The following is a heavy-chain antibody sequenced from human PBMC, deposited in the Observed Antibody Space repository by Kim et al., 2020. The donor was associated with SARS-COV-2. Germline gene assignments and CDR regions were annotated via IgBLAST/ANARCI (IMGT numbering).Heavy chain of an antibody. J-gene: IGHJ4*02. D-gene: IGHD1-26*01. CDR3: AREGVGGSFANY. CDR1: GGTFSSYA. Sequence: SVKVSCKASGGTFSSYAISWVRQAPGQGLEWMGGTIPIFGTANYAPKFQGRVTITADESTSTAYMELSSLRTENTAVYYCAREGVGGSFANYWGQGTLVTVSS. CDR2: TIPIFGTA. V-gene: IGHV1-69*13.